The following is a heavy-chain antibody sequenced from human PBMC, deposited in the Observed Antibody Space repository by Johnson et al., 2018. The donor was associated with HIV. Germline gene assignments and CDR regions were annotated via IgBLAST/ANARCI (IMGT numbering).Heavy chain of an antibody. D-gene: IGHD2-15*01. J-gene: IGHJ3*02. CDR3: ATGSLVVVGGDGLLQLRDAFDI. V-gene: IGHV3-53*01. Sequence: VQLVESGGGLIQPGGSLRLSCATSGFTVSNTYMTWVRQAPGKGLEWVSGLDTGGNTYYSDSVEGWFFTSSDNTNNTLKFQMNGLRAEDTAGYYCATGSLVVVGGDGLLQLRDAFDIWGRGTKVTVSS. CDR2: LDTGGNT. CDR1: GFTVSNTY.